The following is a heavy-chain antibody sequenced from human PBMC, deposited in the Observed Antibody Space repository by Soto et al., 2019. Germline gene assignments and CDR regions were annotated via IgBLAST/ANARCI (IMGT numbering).Heavy chain of an antibody. D-gene: IGHD2-15*01. V-gene: IGHV3-33*01. J-gene: IGHJ6*03. CDR3: AREVEDIVVVVARPYYYYYYMDV. CDR1: GFTFSSYG. CDR2: IWYDGSNK. Sequence: GGSLRLSCAASGFTFSSYGMHWVRQAPGKGLEWVAVIWYDGSNKYYADSVKGRFTISRDNSKNTLYLQMNSLRAEDTAVYYCAREVEDIVVVVARPYYYYYYMDVWGKGTTVTVSS.